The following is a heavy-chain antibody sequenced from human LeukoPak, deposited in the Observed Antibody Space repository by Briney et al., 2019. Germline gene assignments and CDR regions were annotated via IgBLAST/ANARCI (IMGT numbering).Heavy chain of an antibody. J-gene: IGHJ4*02. Sequence: PSGTLSLTCTVSGGSISSYYWSWIRQPPGKGLEWIGYIYYSGSINYSPSLKSRVTISVDTSKNQFSLKLSSVTAADTAVYYCARAEAMGLGYWGQGTLVTVSS. CDR1: GGSISSYY. CDR2: IYYSGSI. CDR3: ARAEAMGLGY. V-gene: IGHV4-59*01. D-gene: IGHD5-18*01.